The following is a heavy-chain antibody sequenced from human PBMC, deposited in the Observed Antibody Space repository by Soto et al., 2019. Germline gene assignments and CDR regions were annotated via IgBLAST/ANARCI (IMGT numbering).Heavy chain of an antibody. Sequence: QVQLVESGGGVVQPGRSLRLSCAASGFTFSSYGMHWVRQAPGKGLEWVAVIWYDGSNKDYADSVKGRFTISRDNSKNTLYLQMNSLRAEDTAVYYCARDAYYYDSSGYYYDYWGQGTLVTVSS. CDR1: GFTFSSYG. D-gene: IGHD3-22*01. J-gene: IGHJ4*02. V-gene: IGHV3-33*01. CDR3: ARDAYYYDSSGYYYDY. CDR2: IWYDGSNK.